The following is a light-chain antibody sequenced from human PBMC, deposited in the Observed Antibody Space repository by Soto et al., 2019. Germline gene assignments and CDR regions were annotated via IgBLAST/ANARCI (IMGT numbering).Light chain of an antibody. CDR3: QVWDSGSDQLV. CDR1: NIGFKS. V-gene: IGLV3-21*02. Sequence: SYELTQPSSVSVAPGQTARITCGGNNIGFKSVYWYQQRPGQAPVLVVSEDTDRPAGIPERISASNSGNTATLTISGVEGGDEADYCCQVWDSGSDQLVFGGGTKLTVL. J-gene: IGLJ2*01. CDR2: EDT.